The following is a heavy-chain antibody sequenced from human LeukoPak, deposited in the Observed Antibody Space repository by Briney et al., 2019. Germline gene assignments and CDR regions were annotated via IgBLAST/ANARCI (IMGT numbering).Heavy chain of an antibody. Sequence: GGSLRLSCAASGFTFSNYDMHWVRQPPGKGPERVAVICDDGSAKYYVDSVKGRFTISRDNSKNTLYLQMNRLRAEDTAVYYCARVRGYYFDYWGQGTLVTVSS. J-gene: IGHJ4*02. V-gene: IGHV3-33*01. CDR1: GFTFSNYD. CDR3: ARVRGYYFDY. CDR2: ICDDGSAK.